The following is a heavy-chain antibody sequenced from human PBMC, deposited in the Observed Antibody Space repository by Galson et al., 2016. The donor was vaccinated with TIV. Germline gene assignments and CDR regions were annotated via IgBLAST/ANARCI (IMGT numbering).Heavy chain of an antibody. CDR1: GFTFNYHG. J-gene: IGHJ4*02. V-gene: IGHV3-33*01. Sequence: SLRLSCAASGFTFNYHGIHWVRQAPGKGLEWLAVAWYDGSSAYYADSVKGRFTISRDNSKNTVFLQMNSLRAEDTAVYCCARNFPIDDILAAYYFDYWGQGTLVTVSS. CDR3: ARNFPIDDILAAYYFDY. CDR2: AWYDGSSA. D-gene: IGHD3-9*01.